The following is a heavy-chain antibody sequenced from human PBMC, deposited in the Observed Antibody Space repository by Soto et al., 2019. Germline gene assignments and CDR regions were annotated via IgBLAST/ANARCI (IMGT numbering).Heavy chain of an antibody. J-gene: IGHJ4*02. D-gene: IGHD6-19*01. CDR2: ISGSGGST. CDR1: GFTFSSYA. CDR3: AKCSPRYSSGLKAYYFDY. Sequence: EVQLLESGGGLVQPGGSLRLSCAASGFTFSSYAMSWVRQAPGKGLEWVSTISGSGGSTYYADSVKGRFTISRDNSKNTLYLQVNSLRAEDTDVYYCAKCSPRYSSGLKAYYFDYWGQGTLVSVSS. V-gene: IGHV3-23*01.